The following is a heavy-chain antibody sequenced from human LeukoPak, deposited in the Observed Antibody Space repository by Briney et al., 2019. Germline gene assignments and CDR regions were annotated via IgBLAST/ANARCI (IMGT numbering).Heavy chain of an antibody. D-gene: IGHD7-27*01. CDR2: IIPIFGTA. Sequence: SVKVSCKVSGYTLTELSMHWVRQAPGQGLEWMGGIIPIFGTANYAQKFQGRVTITADESTSTAYMELSSLRSEDTAVYYCARVSSKTGAHAFDIWGQGTMVTVSS. CDR1: GYTLTELS. V-gene: IGHV1-69*13. CDR3: ARVSSKTGAHAFDI. J-gene: IGHJ3*02.